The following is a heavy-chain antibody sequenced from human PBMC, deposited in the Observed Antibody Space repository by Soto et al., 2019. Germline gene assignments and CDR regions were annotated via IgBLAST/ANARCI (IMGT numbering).Heavy chain of an antibody. CDR2: ISYDGSNK. CDR1: GFTFSSYA. CDR3: ARETYCSGRSYFDY. D-gene: IGHD3-10*01. V-gene: IGHV3-30-3*01. J-gene: IGHJ4*02. Sequence: QVQLVESGGGVVQPGRSLRLSCAASGFTFSSYAMHWVRQAPGKGLEWVAVISYDGSNKYYADSVKGRFTISRDNSKNTLYLQMTSLRAEATAVYYCARETYCSGRSYFDYWGEETLVIVSS.